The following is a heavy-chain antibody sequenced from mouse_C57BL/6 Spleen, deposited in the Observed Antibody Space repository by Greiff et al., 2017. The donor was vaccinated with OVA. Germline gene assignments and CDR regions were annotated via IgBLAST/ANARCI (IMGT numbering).Heavy chain of an antibody. D-gene: IGHD1-1*01. CDR3: AREFITTVVAMDY. J-gene: IGHJ4*01. Sequence: VQLKESGPGLVKPSQPLSLTCSVTGYSITSGYYWNWIRQFPGNKLEWMGYISYDGSNNYNPSLKNRISITRDTSKNQFFLKLNSVTTEDTATYYCAREFITTVVAMDYWGQGTSVTVSS. CDR2: ISYDGSN. CDR1: GYSITSGYY. V-gene: IGHV3-6*01.